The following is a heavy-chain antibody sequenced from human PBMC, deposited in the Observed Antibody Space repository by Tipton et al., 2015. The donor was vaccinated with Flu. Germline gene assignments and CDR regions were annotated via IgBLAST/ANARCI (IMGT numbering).Heavy chain of an antibody. CDR3: ARDRGSYNIHLEYHYYYGMDV. D-gene: IGHD1-26*01. Sequence: QLVQSGVEVKKPGASVKVSCKASGYTFSNYGVTWVRQAPGQGLEWMGWVSGYNGDTNYAEKVQGRVTMTTDTSTNTAYMELRSLKSDDTAMYYCARDRGSYNIHLEYHYYYGMDVWGQGTTVTFSS. J-gene: IGHJ6*02. CDR2: VSGYNGDT. CDR1: GYTFSNYG. V-gene: IGHV1-18*01.